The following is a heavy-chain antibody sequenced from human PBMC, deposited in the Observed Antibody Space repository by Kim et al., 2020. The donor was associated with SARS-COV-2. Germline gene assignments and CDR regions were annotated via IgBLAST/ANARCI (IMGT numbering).Heavy chain of an antibody. J-gene: IGHJ2*01. V-gene: IGHV3-53*04. CDR3: ARDLTYYYDSSGSTPNRGWYFDL. CDR1: GFTVSSNY. Sequence: GGSLRLSCAASGFTVSSNYMSWVRQAPGKGLEWVSVIYSGGSTYYADSVKGRFTISRHNSKNTLYLQMNSLRAEDTAVYYCARDLTYYYDSSGSTPNRGWYFDLWGRGTLVTVSS. D-gene: IGHD3-22*01. CDR2: IYSGGST.